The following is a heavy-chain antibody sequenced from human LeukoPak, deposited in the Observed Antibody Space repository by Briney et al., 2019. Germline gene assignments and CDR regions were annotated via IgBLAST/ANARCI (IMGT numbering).Heavy chain of an antibody. CDR1: GFTFSSYW. D-gene: IGHD5-18*01. Sequence: GGSLRLSCAASGFTFSSYWMSWVRQAPGKGLEWVAHIKQDGSEKYYVDSVKGRFTISRDNAKNSLYLQMNSLRAEDTAVYYCARDLRIQLWFQSVYNWFDPWGQGTLVTVSS. CDR3: ARDLRIQLWFQSVYNWFDP. V-gene: IGHV3-7*01. CDR2: IKQDGSEK. J-gene: IGHJ5*02.